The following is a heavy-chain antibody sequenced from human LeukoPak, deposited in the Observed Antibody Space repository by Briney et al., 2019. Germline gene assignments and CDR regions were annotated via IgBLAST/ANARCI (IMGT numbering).Heavy chain of an antibody. D-gene: IGHD3-22*01. J-gene: IGHJ3*02. CDR1: GFTFSTYGM. V-gene: IGHV4-4*02. CDR2: IYHSGST. CDR3: ARDPRDDTTDYFWARYAFDI. Sequence: GSLRLSCEASGFTFSTYGMSWVRQAPGKGLEWIGEIYHSGSTNYNPSLKSRVTISVDNSKNQFPLKLSSVTAADTAVYYCARDPRDDTTDYFWARYAFDIWGQGTMVTVSS.